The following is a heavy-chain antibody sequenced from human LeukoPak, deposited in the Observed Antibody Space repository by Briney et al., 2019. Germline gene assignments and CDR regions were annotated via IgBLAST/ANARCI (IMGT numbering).Heavy chain of an antibody. Sequence: GGSLRLSCAASGFTFSSYSMNWVRQAPGKGLEWVSYISSSSSTIYYADSVEGRFTISRDNAKNSLYLQMNSLRAEDTAVYYCAMAYNYDSSGLWNTFDIWGQGTMVTVSS. V-gene: IGHV3-48*01. D-gene: IGHD3-22*01. CDR1: GFTFSSYS. CDR2: ISSSSSTI. J-gene: IGHJ3*02. CDR3: AMAYNYDSSGLWNTFDI.